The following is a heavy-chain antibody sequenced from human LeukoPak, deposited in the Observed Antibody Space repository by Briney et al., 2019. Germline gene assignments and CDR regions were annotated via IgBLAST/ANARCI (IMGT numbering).Heavy chain of an antibody. Sequence: GGSLRLSCAASGFTFSSYAMGWVRQAPGKGLEWVSAISGSGGSTYYADSVKGRFTISRDNSKNTLYLQMNSLRAEDTAVYYCAKEGDYYYGSGSYYNRDYFDYWGQGTLVTVSS. J-gene: IGHJ4*02. D-gene: IGHD3-10*01. CDR3: AKEGDYYYGSGSYYNRDYFDY. CDR1: GFTFSSYA. CDR2: ISGSGGST. V-gene: IGHV3-23*01.